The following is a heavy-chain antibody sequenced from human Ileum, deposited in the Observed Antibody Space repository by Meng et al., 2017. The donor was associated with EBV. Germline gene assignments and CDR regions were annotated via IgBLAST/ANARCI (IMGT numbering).Heavy chain of an antibody. J-gene: IGHJ4*02. CDR2: IFHVGTG. CDR3: AARVGGSYSGFDL. D-gene: IGHD1-26*01. Sequence: QRQRQVSGPGLGKPSGTLSFTCAVSGDSISSHRWWGWVRQPPTKGPEWIGEIFHVGTGNYNPSLKSRVTISMDTSKNQISLGLTSVTAADTAVYYCAARVGGSYSGFDLWGQGTLVTVSS. V-gene: IGHV4-4*02. CDR1: GDSISSHRW.